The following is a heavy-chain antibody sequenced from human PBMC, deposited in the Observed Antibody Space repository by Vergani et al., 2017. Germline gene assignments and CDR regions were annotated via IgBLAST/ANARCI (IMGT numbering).Heavy chain of an antibody. J-gene: IGHJ4*02. V-gene: IGHV2-5*01. D-gene: IGHD3-3*01. CDR1: GFSLNTRGVS. CDR3: ARSYYDFWSGSVDY. CDR2: IYWNDDK. Sequence: QITLKESGPTLVKPTQTLTLTCTFSGFSLNTRGVSVAWIRQPPGKALEWLALIYWNDDKRYSPSLKSRLTITKDTSKNQVVLTMTNMDPVDTATYYCARSYYDFWSGSVDYWGQGTLVTVSS.